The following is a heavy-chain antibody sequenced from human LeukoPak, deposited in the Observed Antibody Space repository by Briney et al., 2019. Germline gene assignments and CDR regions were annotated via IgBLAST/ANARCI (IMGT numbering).Heavy chain of an antibody. D-gene: IGHD6-13*01. CDR3: ARRSYSSSWYGDGDYFDY. CDR2: ISAYNGNT. J-gene: IGHJ4*02. Sequence: GASVKVSCKASGYTFTSYGISWVRQAPGQGLEWMGWISAYNGNTNYAQKLQGRVTMTTDTSTSTAYMELSSLRSEDTAVYYCARRSYSSSWYGDGDYFDYWGQGTLVTVSS. CDR1: GYTFTSYG. V-gene: IGHV1-18*01.